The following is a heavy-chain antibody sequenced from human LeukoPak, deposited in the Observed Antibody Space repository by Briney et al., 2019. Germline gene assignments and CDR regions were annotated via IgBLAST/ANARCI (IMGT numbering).Heavy chain of an antibody. CDR3: AKVFHPDVTMIVVAFYYYGMDV. CDR1: GFTFSSYA. V-gene: IGHV3-23*01. Sequence: GGSLRLSCAASGFTFSSYAMSWVRQAPGKGLEWVSAISGSGGSSYYADSVKGRFTISRDNSKNTLYLQMNSLRAEDTAVYYCAKVFHPDVTMIVVAFYYYGMDVWGQGTTVTVSS. J-gene: IGHJ6*02. CDR2: ISGSGGSS. D-gene: IGHD3-22*01.